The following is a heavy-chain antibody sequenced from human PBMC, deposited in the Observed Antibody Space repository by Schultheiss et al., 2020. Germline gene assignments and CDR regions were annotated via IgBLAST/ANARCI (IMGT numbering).Heavy chain of an antibody. CDR2: ISSSGSTI. CDR3: AGTCSSTSCRGDSYYYGMDV. J-gene: IGHJ6*04. Sequence: GGSLRLSCAASGFTFSDYYMSWTRQAPGKGLEWVSYISSSGSTIYYADSVKGRFTISRDNAKNSLYLQMNSLRAEDTAVYYCAGTCSSTSCRGDSYYYGMDVWGKGTAVTVSS. D-gene: IGHD2-2*01. V-gene: IGHV3-11*01. CDR1: GFTFSDYY.